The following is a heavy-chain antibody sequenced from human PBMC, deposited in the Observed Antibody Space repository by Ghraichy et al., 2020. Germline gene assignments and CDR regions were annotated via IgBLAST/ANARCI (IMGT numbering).Heavy chain of an antibody. CDR2: ISSSSSYI. J-gene: IGHJ4*02. CDR1: GFTFSSYS. Sequence: GGSLRLSCAASGFTFSSYSMNWVRQAPGKGLEWVSSISSSSSYIYYADSVKGRFTISRDNAKNSLYLQMNSLRAEDTAVYYCARAPLNIVGATDYWGQGTLVTVSS. V-gene: IGHV3-21*01. CDR3: ARAPLNIVGATDY. D-gene: IGHD1-26*01.